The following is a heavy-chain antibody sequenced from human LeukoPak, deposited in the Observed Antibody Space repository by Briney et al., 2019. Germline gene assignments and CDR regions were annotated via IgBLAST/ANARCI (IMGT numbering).Heavy chain of an antibody. J-gene: IGHJ4*02. V-gene: IGHV4/OR15-8*02. D-gene: IGHD2-8*01. CDR3: SRENGAFSPFGY. CDR2: ISLTGLT. CDR1: GGSISNTHC. Sequence: SSETLSLTCGVSGGSISNTHCRRWVRQPPGQGLEWIGEISLTGLTHYNPSLESRVTVSLDKSKNQLSLNLTSVTAADTAVYYCSRENGAFSPFGYWGQGTLVTVLS.